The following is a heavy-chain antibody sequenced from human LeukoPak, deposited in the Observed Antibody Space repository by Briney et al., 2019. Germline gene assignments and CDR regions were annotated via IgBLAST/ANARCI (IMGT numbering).Heavy chain of an antibody. CDR2: INAGNGNT. Sequence: ASVKVSCKASGYTFTSYAMHWVRQAPGQRLEWMGWINAGNGNTKYSQEFQGRVTMTRDTSISTAYMELSRLRSDDTAVYYCARVEMELQYYYYMDVWGKGTTVTVSS. J-gene: IGHJ6*03. V-gene: IGHV1-3*01. CDR3: ARVEMELQYYYYMDV. CDR1: GYTFTSYA. D-gene: IGHD1-7*01.